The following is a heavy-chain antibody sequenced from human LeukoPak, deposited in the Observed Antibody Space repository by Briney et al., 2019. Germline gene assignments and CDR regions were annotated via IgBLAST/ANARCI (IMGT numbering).Heavy chain of an antibody. CDR3: ARSRHCSSTSCFPGGYFDY. V-gene: IGHV4-34*01. J-gene: IGHJ4*02. CDR1: GGSFSVYY. CDR2: INHSGST. D-gene: IGHD2-2*01. Sequence: SETLSLTCAVYGGSFSVYYWSWIRQPPGKGLEWIGEINHSGSTNYNPSLKSRVTISVDTSENQFSLKLSSVTAADTAVYYCARSRHCSSTSCFPGGYFDYWGQGTLVTVSS.